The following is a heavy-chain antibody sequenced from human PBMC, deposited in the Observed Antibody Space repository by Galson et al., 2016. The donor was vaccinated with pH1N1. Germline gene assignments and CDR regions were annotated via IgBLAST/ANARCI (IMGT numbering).Heavy chain of an antibody. Sequence: PALVKPTQTLTLTCTFSGFSLSTSGMCVSWIRQPPGKALEWLALIDWNDDKYYSTSLKTRLTISKDTSKNQVVLTMTNMDPVDTATYFFARWFGESLYGGDTGVFDIWGQGTMVTVSS. V-gene: IGHV2-70*13. D-gene: IGHD3-10*01. CDR2: IDWNDDK. CDR3: ARWFGESLYGGDTGVFDI. CDR1: GFSLSTSGMC. J-gene: IGHJ3*02.